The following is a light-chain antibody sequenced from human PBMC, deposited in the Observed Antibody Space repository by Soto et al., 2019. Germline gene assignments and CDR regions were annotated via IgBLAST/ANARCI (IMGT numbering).Light chain of an antibody. CDR1: QSISRW. J-gene: IGKJ2*01. Sequence: DLQMTQSPSTLSASVGDRVTITCRASQSISRWLAWYQQKPGQAPKCLIYDASNLQSGVPSRFSGSGSGTEFTLTISSLQPDDFATYYCQQYNSYSGYTFGQGTKLEIK. CDR3: QQYNSYSGYT. CDR2: DAS. V-gene: IGKV1-5*01.